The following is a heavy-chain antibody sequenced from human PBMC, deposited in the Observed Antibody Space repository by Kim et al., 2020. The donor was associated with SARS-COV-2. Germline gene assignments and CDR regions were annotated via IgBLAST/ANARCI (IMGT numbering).Heavy chain of an antibody. Sequence: SETLSLTCTVSNASISSYYWSWIRQSPGGGLEWIGYTSSTGTSNYNPSLKSRITMSVDTSKNQFSLKLTSVTASDTAVYYCATQSPYGSGFFHYWGQGALVTVSS. CDR3: ATQSPYGSGFFHY. CDR1: NASISSYY. CDR2: TSSTGTS. V-gene: IGHV4-59*01. D-gene: IGHD3-10*01. J-gene: IGHJ4*02.